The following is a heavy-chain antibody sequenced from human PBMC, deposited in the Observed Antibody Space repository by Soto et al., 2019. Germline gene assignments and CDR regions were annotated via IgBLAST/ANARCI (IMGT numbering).Heavy chain of an antibody. Sequence: SETLSLTCTVSGDSIRDYYWSWIRQPPGKGLEWIGYILYTGYTNYNPSLKSRITISIDTSRNQFSLRLSSVTAADTAVYYCPRGRGAWFGHLLPHGWSDPWNQGTLVTVSS. V-gene: IGHV4-59*01. J-gene: IGHJ5*02. CDR2: ILYTGYT. CDR3: PRGRGAWFGHLLPHGWSDP. CDR1: GDSIRDYY. D-gene: IGHD3-10*01.